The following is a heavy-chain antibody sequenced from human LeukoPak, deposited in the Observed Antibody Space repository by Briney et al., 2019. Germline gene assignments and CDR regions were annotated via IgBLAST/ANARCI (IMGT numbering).Heavy chain of an antibody. CDR1: GGSFSCYY. CDR3: ARGPNLGWPDAEYFQH. V-gene: IGHV4-34*01. Sequence: SETLSLTCADYGGSFSCYYWSGIRQPPGKGLEWIGEINHSGSTNYNPSLKSRVTISVDTSKNQFSLKLSSVTAADTAVYYCARGPNLGWPDAEYFQHWGEGTLVTVSS. J-gene: IGHJ1*01. CDR2: INHSGST. D-gene: IGHD6-19*01.